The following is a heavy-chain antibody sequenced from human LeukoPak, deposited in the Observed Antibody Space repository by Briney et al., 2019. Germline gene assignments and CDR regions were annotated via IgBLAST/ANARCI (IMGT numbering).Heavy chain of an antibody. D-gene: IGHD3-10*01. CDR3: ARTYGSGSYDFDP. J-gene: IGHJ5*02. V-gene: IGHV4-59*01. CDR1: GGSISRYY. CDR2: IYYSGST. Sequence: SETLSLTCTVSGGSISRYYWSWIRQPPGKGLEWIGYIYYSGSTNYNPSLNSRVTISVDTSKNQFTLKLSSVTAADTAVYYCARTYGSGSYDFDPWGQGTLVTVSS.